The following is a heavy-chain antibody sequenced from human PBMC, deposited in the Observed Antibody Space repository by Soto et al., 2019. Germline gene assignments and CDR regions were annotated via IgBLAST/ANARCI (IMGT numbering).Heavy chain of an antibody. D-gene: IGHD3-3*01. CDR3: AREGGYDFWSGFASVAYGMDV. J-gene: IGHJ6*02. CDR1: GGSISSGGYY. Sequence: PSETLSLTCTVSGGSISSGGYYWSWIRQHPGKGLEWIGYIYYSGSTYYNPSLKSRVTISVDTSKNQFSLKLSSVTAADTAVYYCAREGGYDFWSGFASVAYGMDVWGQGTTVTVS. V-gene: IGHV4-31*03. CDR2: IYYSGST.